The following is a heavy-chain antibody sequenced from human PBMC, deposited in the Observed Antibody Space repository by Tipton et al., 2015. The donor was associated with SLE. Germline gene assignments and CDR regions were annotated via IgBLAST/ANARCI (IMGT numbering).Heavy chain of an antibody. V-gene: IGHV3-21*01. CDR1: GFTFNSYS. D-gene: IGHD6-6*01. Sequence: SLRLSCAASGFTFNSYSMNWVRQAPGKGLEWVSSISAISYIYYADSVKGRFTISRDNAKNSLYLQMNSLRAEDTAVYYCARVVISYYYMDVWGQGTTVTVSS. CDR3: ARVVISYYYMDV. CDR2: ISAISYI. J-gene: IGHJ6*03.